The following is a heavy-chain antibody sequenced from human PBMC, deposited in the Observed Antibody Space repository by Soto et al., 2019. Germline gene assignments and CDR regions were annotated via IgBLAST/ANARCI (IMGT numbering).Heavy chain of an antibody. CDR3: ARGIGGFRGYDDIFYFYMDV. D-gene: IGHD5-12*01. V-gene: IGHV4-34*01. CDR1: GGSFSGYY. Sequence: QVQLQQWGAGLLKPSETLSLTCAVYGGSFSGYYWSWIRQPPGKGLEWIGEINHGESSNYNPSLERRVSMAVDTSNNQFSRQLSSVTAADTAIYFCARGIGGFRGYDDIFYFYMDVRGKGTTVTVSS. J-gene: IGHJ6*03. CDR2: INHGESS.